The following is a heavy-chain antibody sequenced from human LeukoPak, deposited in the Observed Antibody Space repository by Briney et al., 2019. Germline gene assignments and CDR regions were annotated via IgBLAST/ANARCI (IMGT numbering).Heavy chain of an antibody. J-gene: IGHJ4*02. V-gene: IGHV1-18*04. Sequence: ASLKVSCKASGYTFTNYGISWVRQAPGQRLEWMAWISANNGETRYAQNLQGRVTMTTDTSTSTAYMELRSLRSDDTAVYYCARVPPSAHQLLSSDYWGQGTQVTVSS. D-gene: IGHD2-2*01. CDR1: GYTFTNYG. CDR2: ISANNGET. CDR3: ARVPPSAHQLLSSDY.